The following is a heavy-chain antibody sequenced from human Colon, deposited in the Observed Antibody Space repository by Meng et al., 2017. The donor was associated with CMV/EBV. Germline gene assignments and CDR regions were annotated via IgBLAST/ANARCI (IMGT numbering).Heavy chain of an antibody. J-gene: IGHJ4*02. Sequence: SGFTFSNAWRSWVRKAPGKGVEWVGRIKRQKDGETTDYSAPVKGRFNISRHDSKNTVYLEMNSLRDEDTAVYYCASLLVVPASNYDYWGRGTLVTVSS. CDR2: IKRQKDGETT. D-gene: IGHD3-9*01. CDR3: ASLLVVPASNYDY. CDR1: GFTFSNAW. V-gene: IGHV3-15*01.